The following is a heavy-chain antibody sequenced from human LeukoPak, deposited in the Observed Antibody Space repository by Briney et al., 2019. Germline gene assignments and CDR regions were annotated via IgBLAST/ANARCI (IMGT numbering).Heavy chain of an antibody. V-gene: IGHV4-39*07. J-gene: IGHJ4*02. CDR3: ARLWSSSWYLGYPRGILNFDY. CDR2: IYYSGST. CDR1: GGSISSSSYY. D-gene: IGHD6-13*01. Sequence: PSETLSLTCTVSGGSISSSSYYWGWIRQPPGKGLEWIGSIYYSGSTYYNPSLKSRVTISVDTSKNQFSLKLSSVTAADTAVYYCARLWSSSWYLGYPRGILNFDYWGQGTLVTVSS.